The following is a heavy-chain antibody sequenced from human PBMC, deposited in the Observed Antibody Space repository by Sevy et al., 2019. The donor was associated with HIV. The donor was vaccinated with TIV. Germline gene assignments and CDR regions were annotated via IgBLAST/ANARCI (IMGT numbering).Heavy chain of an antibody. CDR3: ARDKTILEGRYGMDV. J-gene: IGHJ6*02. CDR1: GFTFSSYN. D-gene: IGHD3-3*01. CDR2: ITSGSSYI. V-gene: IGHV3-21*01. Sequence: GGSLRLSCAASGFTFSSYNINWIRQAPGKGLEWVSSITSGSSYIFYADSVKGRFTTSRDNAKNSLYLQMNSLRAEDTAGYYCARDKTILEGRYGMDVWGQGTTVTVSS.